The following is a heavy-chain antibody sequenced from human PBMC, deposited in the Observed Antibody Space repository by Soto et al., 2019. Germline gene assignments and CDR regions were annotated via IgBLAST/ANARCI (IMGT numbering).Heavy chain of an antibody. J-gene: IGHJ6*02. CDR1: GFTFSSYW. CDR2: IKQDGSEK. Sequence: EVQLVESGGGLVQPGGSLRLSCAASGFTFSSYWMSWVRQAPGKGLEWVANIKQDGSEKYYVDSVKGRFTISRDNAKNSLYLQMNSQRAEGTAVYYCARLSHVLRFVEWLLGREYGMDVWGQGTTVTVSS. CDR3: ARLSHVLRFVEWLLGREYGMDV. D-gene: IGHD3-3*01. V-gene: IGHV3-7*01.